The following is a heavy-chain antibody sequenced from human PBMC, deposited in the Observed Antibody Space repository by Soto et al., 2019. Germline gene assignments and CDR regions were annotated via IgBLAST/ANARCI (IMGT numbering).Heavy chain of an antibody. J-gene: IGHJ4*02. CDR1: GFTFRNYW. D-gene: IGHD3-10*01. Sequence: GGSLRLSCGTSGFTFRNYWMSWVRQAPGKGLEWVANIKQDGSEKYYVDSVKGRFTISRDNAKNSVYLQMNSLRVEDTAVYYCARDKYYGPGNDYWGQGTLVTVSS. V-gene: IGHV3-7*05. CDR3: ARDKYYGPGNDY. CDR2: IKQDGSEK.